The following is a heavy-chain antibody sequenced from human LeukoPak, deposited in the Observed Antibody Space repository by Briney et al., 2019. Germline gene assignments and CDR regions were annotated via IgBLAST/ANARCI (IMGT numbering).Heavy chain of an antibody. CDR3: ARVNATSTYYDFWSGYYWFDP. V-gene: IGHV3-21*01. Sequence: GGSLRLSCAASGFAFSSYSMNWVRQAPGKGLEWVSSISSSSSYIYYADSVKGRFTISRDNAKNSLYLQMNSLRAEDTAVYYCARVNATSTYYDFWSGYYWFDPWGQGTLVTVSS. J-gene: IGHJ5*02. D-gene: IGHD3-3*01. CDR2: ISSSSSYI. CDR1: GFAFSSYS.